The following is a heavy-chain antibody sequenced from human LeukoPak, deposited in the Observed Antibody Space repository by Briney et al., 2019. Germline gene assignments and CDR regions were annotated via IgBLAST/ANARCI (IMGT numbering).Heavy chain of an antibody. CDR1: GFTFSDAW. V-gene: IGHV3-15*01. J-gene: IGHJ4*02. CDR3: ITDRLVVVVPVAPSFDY. CDR2: IKSEVDGGTT. D-gene: IGHD2-2*01. Sequence: KTGGSLRLSCAASGFTFSDAWMYWVRQAPGKGLEWVGRIKSEVDGGTTDYTAPVKGRFTISREDSKNTLYLQMNSLKTEDTAVYYCITDRLVVVVPVAPSFDYWGQGTLVTVSS.